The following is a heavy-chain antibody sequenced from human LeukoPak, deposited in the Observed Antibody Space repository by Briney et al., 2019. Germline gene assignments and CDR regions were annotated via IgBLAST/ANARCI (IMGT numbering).Heavy chain of an antibody. CDR1: GGTFSSYA. D-gene: IGHD2-15*01. V-gene: IGHV1-69*13. J-gene: IGHJ4*02. CDR2: IIPIFGTA. CDR3: ARDAPYCSGGSCLFDY. Sequence: SVKVSCKASGGTFSSYAISWVRQAPGQGLEWMGGIIPIFGTANYAQKFQGRVTITADESTSTAYMELSSLRSEDTAVYYCARDAPYCSGGSCLFDYWGQGTLVTVSS.